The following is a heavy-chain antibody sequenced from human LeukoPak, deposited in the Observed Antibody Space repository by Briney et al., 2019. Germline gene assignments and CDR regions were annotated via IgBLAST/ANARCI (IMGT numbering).Heavy chain of an antibody. CDR2: IIPIFGTA. D-gene: IGHD3/OR15-3a*01. V-gene: IGHV1-69*05. CDR3: ARSGGAGYYTDFDY. J-gene: IGHJ4*02. CDR1: GGTFRSYA. Sequence: SVKVSXKASGGTFRSYAISWVRQAPGQGLEWMGRIIPIFGTANYAQKFQGRVTITTDESTSTAYMELSSLRSEDTAVYYCARSGGAGYYTDFDYWGQGTLVTVSS.